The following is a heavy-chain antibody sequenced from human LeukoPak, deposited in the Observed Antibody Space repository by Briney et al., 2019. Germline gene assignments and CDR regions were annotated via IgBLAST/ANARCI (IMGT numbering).Heavy chain of an antibody. Sequence: GGSLRLSCAASGFTFSSYAMHWVRQAPGKGLEWVAVISYDGSNKYYADSVKGRFTISRDNSKNTLYLQMNSLRAEDTAVYYCARGRGGDLIPGAFDIWGQGTMVTVSS. D-gene: IGHD2-21*02. CDR3: ARGRGGDLIPGAFDI. J-gene: IGHJ3*02. V-gene: IGHV3-30-3*01. CDR1: GFTFSSYA. CDR2: ISYDGSNK.